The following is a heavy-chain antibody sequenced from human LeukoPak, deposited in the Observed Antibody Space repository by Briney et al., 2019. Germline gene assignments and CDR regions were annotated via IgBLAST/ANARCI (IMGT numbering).Heavy chain of an antibody. CDR3: ARMGLLYSSSAEAFEY. CDR2: ISSSSSYM. J-gene: IGHJ4*02. Sequence: GGSLRLSCAASGFIFSSYSMNWVRQAPGKGLEWVSSISSSSSYMYYADSVKGRFTISRDNAKNSLYLQMDSLRAEDTAVYYCARMGLLYSSSAEAFEYWGQGTLVTVSS. CDR1: GFIFSSYS. D-gene: IGHD6-6*01. V-gene: IGHV3-21*01.